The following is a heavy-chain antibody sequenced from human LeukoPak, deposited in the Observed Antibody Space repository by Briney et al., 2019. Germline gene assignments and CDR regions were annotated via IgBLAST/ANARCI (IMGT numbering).Heavy chain of an antibody. J-gene: IGHJ4*02. Sequence: SETLSLTCTVSGGSISTYYWSWIRQPAGKGLEWIGRIFPSRSANYNTSLKSRVTLSVDTSKNQFSLRLSFVTAADTAVYYCARDRPYSFSSTLFDYWGQGVLVTVSS. CDR3: ARDRPYSFSSTLFDY. D-gene: IGHD6-6*01. CDR1: GGSISTYY. V-gene: IGHV4-4*07. CDR2: IFPSRSA.